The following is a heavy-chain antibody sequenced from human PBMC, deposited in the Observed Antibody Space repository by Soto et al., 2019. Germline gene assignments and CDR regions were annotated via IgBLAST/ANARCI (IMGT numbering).Heavy chain of an antibody. CDR3: AREWSTSVSAPGY. Sequence: QVQLVESGGGVVQPGRSLKLSCAASEFTVSSYTMYWVRQAPGKGLEWVAGISNDGGNTYCPDSVKGRFTISRDNSKNTLYLEMNSLRAEDTAVYYCAREWSTSVSAPGYWGQGTLVTVSS. CDR2: ISNDGGNT. CDR1: EFTVSSYT. V-gene: IGHV3-30-3*01. J-gene: IGHJ4*02. D-gene: IGHD6-19*01.